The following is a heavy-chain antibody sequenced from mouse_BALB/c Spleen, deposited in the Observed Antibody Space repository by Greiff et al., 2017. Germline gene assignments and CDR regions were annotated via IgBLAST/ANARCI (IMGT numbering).Heavy chain of an antibody. V-gene: IGHV5-6-5*01. CDR1: GFTFSSYA. Sequence: DVQLVESGGGLVKPGGSLKLSCAASGFTFSSYAMSWVRQTPEKRLEWVASISSGGSTYYPDSVKGRFTISRDNARNILYLQMSSLRSEDTAMYYCARGSDGPYYFDYWGQGTTLTVSS. CDR2: ISSGGST. D-gene: IGHD2-3*01. CDR3: ARGSDGPYYFDY. J-gene: IGHJ2*01.